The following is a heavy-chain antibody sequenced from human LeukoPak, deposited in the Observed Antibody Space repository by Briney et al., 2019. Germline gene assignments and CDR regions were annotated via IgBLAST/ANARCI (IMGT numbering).Heavy chain of an antibody. CDR3: ARVLEAASFDY. V-gene: IGHV3-66*01. J-gene: IGHJ4*02. CDR2: IHSSGST. CDR1: GFTVSYNF. D-gene: IGHD6-13*01. Sequence: PGGSLRLSCVASGFTVSYNFMSWVRQAPGKGLAWVSVIHSSGSTFYADSVRGRFTISRDNSKNTLYLQMNSLRAEDTAVYYCARVLEAASFDYWGQGTLVTVSS.